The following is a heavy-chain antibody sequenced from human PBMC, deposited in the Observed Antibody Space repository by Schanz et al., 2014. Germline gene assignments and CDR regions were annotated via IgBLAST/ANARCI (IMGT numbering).Heavy chain of an antibody. V-gene: IGHV4-59*01. CDR3: ARPRYCTGGSCYDAFDI. CDR1: GGSINNYH. J-gene: IGHJ3*02. Sequence: QVQLQESGPGLVKPSETLSLTCTVSGGSINNYHWSWIRQPPGMGLEWLGYIYSSGNTSYNPALKRRVTITGDTSKNHFSLTLSSVAAADTTVYYCARPRYCTGGSCYDAFDIWGQGTMVDVSS. CDR2: IYSSGNT. D-gene: IGHD2-15*01.